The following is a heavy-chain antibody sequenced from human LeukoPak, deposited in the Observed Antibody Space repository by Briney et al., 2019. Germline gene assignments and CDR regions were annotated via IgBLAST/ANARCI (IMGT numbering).Heavy chain of an antibody. Sequence: SETLSLTCTVSGGSISSSSHYWGWIRQPPGKGLEWIGSIYYSGSTYYNPSLKSRVTISVDTSKNQFSLKLSSVTAADTAVYYCARVGAYGVGYWGQGTLVTVSS. CDR2: IYYSGST. D-gene: IGHD4-17*01. V-gene: IGHV4-39*07. CDR3: ARVGAYGVGY. J-gene: IGHJ4*02. CDR1: GGSISSSSHY.